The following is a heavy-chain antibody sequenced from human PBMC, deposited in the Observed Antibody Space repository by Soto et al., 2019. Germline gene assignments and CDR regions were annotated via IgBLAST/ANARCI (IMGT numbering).Heavy chain of an antibody. Sequence: QVQLQQWGAGLLKPSETLSLTCAVSGGALSDYYWPWLRQSPGQGLEWIGEIHPSGSTYYNPSLRSRVTISVDTYKTQFSLKLTSLTYADTAIYYCARGRDEYKLGNVWGHGTKVTVSS. J-gene: IGHJ6*02. D-gene: IGHD1-1*01. CDR2: IHPSGST. V-gene: IGHV4-34*01. CDR1: GGALSDYY. CDR3: ARGRDEYKLGNV.